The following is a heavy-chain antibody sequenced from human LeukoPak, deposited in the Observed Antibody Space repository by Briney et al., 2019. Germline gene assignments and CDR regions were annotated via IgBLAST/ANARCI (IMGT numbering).Heavy chain of an antibody. CDR2: MNPNSGNT. V-gene: IGHV1-8*01. CDR3: ARVVSGSYSTRTYYFDY. CDR1: GYTFTSYD. Sequence: ASVKVSCTASGYTFTSYDINWVRQATGQGLEWMGWMNPNSGNTGYAQKFQGRVTMTRNTSISTAYMELSSLRSEDTAVYYCARVVSGSYSTRTYYFDYWGQGTLVTVSS. J-gene: IGHJ4*02. D-gene: IGHD1-26*01.